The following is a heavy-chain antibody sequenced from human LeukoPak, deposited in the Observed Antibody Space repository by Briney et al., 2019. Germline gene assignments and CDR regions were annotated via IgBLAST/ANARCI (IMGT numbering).Heavy chain of an antibody. V-gene: IGHV4-4*02. Sequence: SETLSLTCAVSGGSISSSNWWSWVRQPPGKGLEWIGYIYYSGSTYYNPSLKSRVTISVDTSKNQFSLKLSPVTAADTAVYYCAREIAAAVGSYFDYGGKEPLVTVPS. J-gene: IGHJ4*02. CDR3: AREIAAAVGSYFDY. D-gene: IGHD6-13*01. CDR1: GGSISSSNW. CDR2: IYYSGST.